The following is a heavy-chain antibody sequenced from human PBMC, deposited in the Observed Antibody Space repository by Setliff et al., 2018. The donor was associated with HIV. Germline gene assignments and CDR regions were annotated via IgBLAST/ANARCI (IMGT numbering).Heavy chain of an antibody. CDR2: VSSSSTYI. D-gene: IGHD1-26*01. V-gene: IGHV3-21*01. CDR3: ARAGIEGALIDY. Sequence: KSGGSLRLSCEASGFTFSGYAMNWVRQAPGKGLEWVASVSSSSTYIYYADSVKGRFTISRDNARDLVYLQLYSLRAEDTAVYYCARAGIEGALIDYWGQGALVTVSS. J-gene: IGHJ4*02. CDR1: GFTFSGYA.